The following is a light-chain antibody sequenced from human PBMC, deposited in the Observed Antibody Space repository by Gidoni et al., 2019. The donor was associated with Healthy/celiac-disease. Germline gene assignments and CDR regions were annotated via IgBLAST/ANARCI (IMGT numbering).Light chain of an antibody. V-gene: IGKV3-11*01. CDR2: DAS. CDR3: QQRSNWQS. J-gene: IGKJ4*01. CDR1: QSVSSY. Sequence: EIVWTQSPATLSLSPGERATLSCRASQSVSSYLAWYQQKPGQAPRLLIYDASNRATGIPARFSGSGSGTDFTLTISSLEPEDFAVYYCQQRSNWQSFGGGTKVEIK.